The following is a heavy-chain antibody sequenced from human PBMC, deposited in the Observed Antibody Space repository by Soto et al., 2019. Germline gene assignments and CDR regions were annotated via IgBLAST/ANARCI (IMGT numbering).Heavy chain of an antibody. J-gene: IGHJ6*02. V-gene: IGHV4-4*07. CDR3: ARTLYYDYVWGSYRTPVGMDV. Sequence: SETLSLTCTVSGGSISSYYWSWIRQPAGKGLEWIGRIYTSGSTNYNPSLKSRVTMSVDTSKNQFSLKLSSVTAADTAVYYCARTLYYDYVWGSYRTPVGMDVWGQGTTVTVSS. CDR2: IYTSGST. D-gene: IGHD3-16*02. CDR1: GGSISSYY.